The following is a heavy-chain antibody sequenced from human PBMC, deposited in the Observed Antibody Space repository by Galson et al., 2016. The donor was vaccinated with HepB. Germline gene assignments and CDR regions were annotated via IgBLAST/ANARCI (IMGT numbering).Heavy chain of an antibody. J-gene: IGHJ4*02. CDR1: GFVFSNFG. V-gene: IGHV3-23*01. Sequence: SLRLSCAASGFVFSNFGLSWVRQAPGKGLEWVASISTRRTTYYSDSVQGRFTITRDKSNNTLYLQMNGLRAEDTAVYYCAKERLVRRIFDRWGQGTLLTVSS. CDR3: AKERLVRRIFDR. CDR2: ISTRRTT. D-gene: IGHD1-1*01.